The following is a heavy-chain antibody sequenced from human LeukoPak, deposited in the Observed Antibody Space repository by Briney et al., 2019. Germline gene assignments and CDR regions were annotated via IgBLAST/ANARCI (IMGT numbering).Heavy chain of an antibody. V-gene: IGHV3-49*04. CDR2: IRSKAFGGST. D-gene: IGHD3-3*01. Sequence: GGSLRLSCTASGFTLGDYAMSWVRQAPGKGLEWVGFIRSKAFGGSTEYAASVKGRFTISRDDSKSIAYLQMNSLKTEDTAVYYCTRDFTIFDYWGQGGLVTVSS. CDR3: TRDFTIFDY. J-gene: IGHJ4*02. CDR1: GFTLGDYA.